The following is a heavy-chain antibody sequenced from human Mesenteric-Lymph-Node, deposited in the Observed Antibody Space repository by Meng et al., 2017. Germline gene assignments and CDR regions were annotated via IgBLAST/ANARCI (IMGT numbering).Heavy chain of an antibody. CDR1: GYTFTSYD. CDR3: ARGRFDSSSWYLDY. CDR2: MNPNSGNT. V-gene: IGHV1-8*03. J-gene: IGHJ4*02. Sequence: ASVKVSCKASGYTFTSYDINWVRQAPGQGLEWMGWMNPNSGNTGYAQKFQGSVTITRNTSISTAYMELSSLRSEGTAVYYCARGRFDSSSWYLDYWGQGTLVTVSS. D-gene: IGHD6-13*01.